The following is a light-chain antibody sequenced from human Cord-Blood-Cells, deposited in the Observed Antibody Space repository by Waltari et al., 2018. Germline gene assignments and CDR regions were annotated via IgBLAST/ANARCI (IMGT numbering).Light chain of an antibody. J-gene: IGLJ2*01. CDR2: RNK. CDR1: SSNIGSNY. CDR3: AAWDDSLSAVV. V-gene: IGLV1-47*01. Sequence: QSVLTQPPSASGTPGQRVTISCSGSSSNIGSNYVYWYQQLPGTAPKLLIYRNKQRPSGAPDRFSGSKSGASASLAISGLRSEDEADYYCAAWDDSLSAVVFGGGTKLTVL.